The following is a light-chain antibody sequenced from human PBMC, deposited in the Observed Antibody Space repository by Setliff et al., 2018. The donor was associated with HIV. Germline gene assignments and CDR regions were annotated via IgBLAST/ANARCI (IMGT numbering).Light chain of an antibody. Sequence: IVLTQFPGTLSLSPGERAILSCTASQSLSSSYIAWYQQKPGQAPRLLIYSAAYRATGIPDRFSGSGSGTDFTLTISRLEPEDFAVYYCQQYATSLRTFGQGTRWIS. CDR3: QQYATSLRT. CDR1: QSLSSSY. V-gene: IGKV3-20*01. CDR2: SAA. J-gene: IGKJ1*01.